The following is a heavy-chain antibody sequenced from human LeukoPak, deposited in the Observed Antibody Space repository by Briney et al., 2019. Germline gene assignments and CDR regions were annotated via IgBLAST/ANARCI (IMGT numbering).Heavy chain of an antibody. Sequence: PGGSLRLSCAAPGFMFHDYAIHWVRQAPGKGLEWVSLISGDGASTFYADSVKGRFTISRDKSKNSLYLQMNSLRSDDTALYYCARESESSGWYDYWGQGTLVTVSS. D-gene: IGHD6-19*01. CDR1: GFMFHDYA. CDR2: ISGDGAST. V-gene: IGHV3-43*02. J-gene: IGHJ4*02. CDR3: ARESESSGWYDY.